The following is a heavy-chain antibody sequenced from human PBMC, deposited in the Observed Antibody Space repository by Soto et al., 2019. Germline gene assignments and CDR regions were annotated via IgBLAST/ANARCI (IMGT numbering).Heavy chain of an antibody. Sequence: PSETLSLTCSFSVASIRSYFWSWVRQPAGQGLEWIGHIYVRGTTSYNPSLEGRVTLSLDTSKNQVSLVVTSVTAADTAVYYCARNPYVRGNYYFFDPWGPGTLVTGSS. CDR1: VASIRSYF. CDR2: IYVRGTT. V-gene: IGHV4-4*07. CDR3: ARNPYVRGNYYFFDP. D-gene: IGHD3-22*01. J-gene: IGHJ5*02.